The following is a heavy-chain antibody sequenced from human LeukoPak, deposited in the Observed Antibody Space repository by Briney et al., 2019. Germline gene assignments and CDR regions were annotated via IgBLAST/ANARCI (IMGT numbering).Heavy chain of an antibody. J-gene: IGHJ6*03. V-gene: IGHV3-23*01. CDR2: ISGSGGST. D-gene: IGHD4-17*01. CDR1: GFTFSSYG. CDR3: AKFVPGGDYASFYYYYYYMDV. Sequence: GGSLRLSCAASGFTFSSYGMSWVRQAPGKGLEWVSAISGSGGSTYYADSVKGRFTISRDNSKNTLYLQMNSLRAEDTAVYYCAKFVPGGDYASFYYYYYYMDVWGKGTTVTISS.